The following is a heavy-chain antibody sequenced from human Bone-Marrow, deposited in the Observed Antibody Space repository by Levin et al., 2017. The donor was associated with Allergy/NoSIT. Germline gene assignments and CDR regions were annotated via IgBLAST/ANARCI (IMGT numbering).Heavy chain of an antibody. Sequence: GESLKISCAASGFTFSDYYMSWIRQAPGKGLEWVSYISSSGSTIYYADSVKGRFTISRDNAKNSLYLQMNSLRAEDTAVYYCARDTGGDILTGYGDYWGQGTLVTVSS. CDR2: ISSSGSTI. CDR3: ARDTGGDILTGYGDY. CDR1: GFTFSDYY. V-gene: IGHV3-11*01. J-gene: IGHJ4*02. D-gene: IGHD3-9*01.